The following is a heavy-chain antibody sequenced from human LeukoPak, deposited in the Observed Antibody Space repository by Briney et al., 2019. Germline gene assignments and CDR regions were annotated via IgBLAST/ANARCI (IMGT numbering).Heavy chain of an antibody. Sequence: GGSLRLPCAASGFTFDDYGMSWVRQAPGKGLEWVSGINWNGGSTGYADSVKGRFTISRDNAKNSLYLQMNSLRAEDTALYHCARDRGIAAAGKSGYYYMDVWGKGTTVTVSS. CDR3: ARDRGIAAAGKSGYYYMDV. CDR1: GFTFDDYG. CDR2: INWNGGST. V-gene: IGHV3-20*01. J-gene: IGHJ6*03. D-gene: IGHD6-13*01.